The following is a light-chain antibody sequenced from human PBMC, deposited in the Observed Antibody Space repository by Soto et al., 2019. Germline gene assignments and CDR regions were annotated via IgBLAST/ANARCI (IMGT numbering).Light chain of an antibody. CDR1: NIGTKS. Sequence: SYELTQPPSVSVAPGQTARITCGGKNIGTKSVHWYQQKPGQAPVVVVYDDNDRPSGIPERFSGSNSGNTATLTISRVEAGDEADYYCQVWDSTSDHVVFGGGTKVTVL. J-gene: IGLJ2*01. CDR2: DDN. CDR3: QVWDSTSDHVV. V-gene: IGLV3-21*02.